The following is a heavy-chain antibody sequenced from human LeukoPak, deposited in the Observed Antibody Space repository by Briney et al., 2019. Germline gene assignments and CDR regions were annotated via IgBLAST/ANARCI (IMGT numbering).Heavy chain of an antibody. Sequence: PGGSLRLSCAASGFTFSNYWMHWVRQAPGKGLVGVSRINGYSSTTAYADSVKGRFTISRDNAKKTAYLQINSLRAEDTAVYYCVRLKGGYWGQGTLVTVSS. CDR3: VRLKGGY. CDR2: INGYSSTT. V-gene: IGHV3-74*01. D-gene: IGHD1-26*01. J-gene: IGHJ4*02. CDR1: GFTFSNYW.